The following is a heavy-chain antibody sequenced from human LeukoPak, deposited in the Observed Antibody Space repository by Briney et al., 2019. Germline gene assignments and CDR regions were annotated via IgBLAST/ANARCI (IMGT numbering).Heavy chain of an antibody. Sequence: SETLSLTCTVSGGSISSYYWSWIRQPAGKGLEWIGRIYTSGSTNYNPSLKSRVTMSVDTSKNQFSLKLSSVTAADTAVYYCARHGALAVAGPYYFDYWGQGTLVTVSS. CDR3: ARHGALAVAGPYYFDY. CDR1: GGSISSYY. J-gene: IGHJ4*02. CDR2: IYTSGST. V-gene: IGHV4-4*07. D-gene: IGHD6-19*01.